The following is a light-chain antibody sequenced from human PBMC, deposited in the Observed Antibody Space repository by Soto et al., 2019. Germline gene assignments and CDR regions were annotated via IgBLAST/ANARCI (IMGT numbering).Light chain of an antibody. Sequence: QSALTQPASVSGSPGQSITISCTGTSCDIGSYNRVSWYQQHPGKAPKLIIFEVTDRPSGVSNRFSGSKSGNTASLTISGLQAEDEAEYYCSSYTNINTSACVFGTGTKVTVL. J-gene: IGLJ1*01. CDR3: SSYTNINTSACV. CDR2: EVT. V-gene: IGLV2-14*01. CDR1: SCDIGSYNR.